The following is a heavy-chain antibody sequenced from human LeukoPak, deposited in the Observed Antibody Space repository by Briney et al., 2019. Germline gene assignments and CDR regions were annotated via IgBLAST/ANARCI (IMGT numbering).Heavy chain of an antibody. J-gene: IGHJ4*02. CDR3: AREGVVAVSYYFDN. V-gene: IGHV4-34*01. CDR2: INHSGST. D-gene: IGHD5-12*01. Sequence: PSETLSLTCAVYGGSFGGYYWSWIRQPPGKGLEWIGEINHSGSTNYNPSLKSRVTISVDTSKNQFSLKLNSVTAADTAVYYCAREGVVAVSYYFDNWGQGTLVTVSS. CDR1: GGSFGGYY.